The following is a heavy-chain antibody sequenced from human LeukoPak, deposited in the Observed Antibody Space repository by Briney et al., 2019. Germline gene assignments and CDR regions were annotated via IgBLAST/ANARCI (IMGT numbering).Heavy chain of an antibody. CDR2: MYLSGTT. Sequence: SETLSLTCTVSGGSISSSSYYWGWIRQPPGKGLEWIGEMYLSGTTHSNPSVKSRVTISIDKSKNQFFLNLSSVTAADTAVYYCAGLVGRYSSGLYYYYFDYWGQGTLVTVSS. D-gene: IGHD3-22*01. CDR3: AGLVGRYSSGLYYYYFDY. CDR1: GGSISSSSYY. V-gene: IGHV4-39*07. J-gene: IGHJ4*02.